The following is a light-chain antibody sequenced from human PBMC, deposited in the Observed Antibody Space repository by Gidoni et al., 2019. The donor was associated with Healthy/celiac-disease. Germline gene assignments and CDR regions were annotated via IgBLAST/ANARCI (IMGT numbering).Light chain of an antibody. V-gene: IGKV1-33*01. CDR3: QQYDTRPLT. CDR1: QDISNY. J-gene: IGKJ4*01. CDR2: DSS. Sequence: DIQMTQSPSSLSASVGDRVTITCQASQDISNYLNWYQQKPGKVPKLLIYDSSNLETGVPSRFSGRGSVTDFTFTIRSLQPEDMATYYCQQYDTRPLTFGGGTKVEIK.